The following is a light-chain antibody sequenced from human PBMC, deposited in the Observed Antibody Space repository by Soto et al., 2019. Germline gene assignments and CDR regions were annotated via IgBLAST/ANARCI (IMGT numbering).Light chain of an antibody. Sequence: ESMLTQSPGTLSLSPGDRATLSCRASRSVSSRYITWYQQKPGQAPRLLIYGASIRATGIPDRFSGSGSGTDFTLTISRLEAEDFAVYYCQQFGDSPPAFTFGQGTSWRS. CDR1: RSVSSRY. J-gene: IGKJ2*01. CDR2: GAS. V-gene: IGKV3-20*01. CDR3: QQFGDSPPAFT.